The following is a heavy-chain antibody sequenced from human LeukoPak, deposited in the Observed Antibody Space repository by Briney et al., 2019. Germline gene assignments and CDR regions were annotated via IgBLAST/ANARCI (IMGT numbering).Heavy chain of an antibody. CDR2: IYYSGST. J-gene: IGHJ4*02. CDR3: ARERYSSGWYGDYFDY. CDR1: GGSISSYY. V-gene: IGHV4-59*01. Sequence: SETLSLTRTVSGGSISSYYWSWIRQPPGKGLEWIGDIYYSGSTNYNPSLKSRVTISVDTSKNQFSLKLSSVPAADTAVYYCARERYSSGWYGDYFDYWGQGTLVTVS. D-gene: IGHD6-19*01.